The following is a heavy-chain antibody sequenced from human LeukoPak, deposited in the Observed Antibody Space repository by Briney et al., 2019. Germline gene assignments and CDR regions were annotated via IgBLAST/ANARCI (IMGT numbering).Heavy chain of an antibody. CDR1: GGSISSYY. J-gene: IGHJ4*02. CDR3: ARFSLLWFGESRKDY. D-gene: IGHD3-10*01. V-gene: IGHV4-59*08. CDR2: IYYSGST. Sequence: SETLSLTCTVSGGSISSYYWSWIRQPPGKGLEWIGYIYYSGSTNYNPSLKSRVTISVDTSKNQFSLKLSSVTAADTAVYYCARFSLLWFGESRKDYWGQGTLVTVSS.